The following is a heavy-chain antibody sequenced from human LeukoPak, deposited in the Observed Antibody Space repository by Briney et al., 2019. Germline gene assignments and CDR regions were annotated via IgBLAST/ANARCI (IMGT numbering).Heavy chain of an antibody. Sequence: ASDKVSCKSSGYTFTIYNMHWVGHAPRQGLEWMGIINPSGGSTSYAQKFQSRVTMTRDTSTSTVYMELSSLRSEDTAVYYCAISGYCGGDCYAFDIWGQGTMVTVSS. CDR3: AISGYCGGDCYAFDI. V-gene: IGHV1-46*01. CDR2: INPSGGST. D-gene: IGHD2-21*02. CDR1: GYTFTIYN. J-gene: IGHJ3*02.